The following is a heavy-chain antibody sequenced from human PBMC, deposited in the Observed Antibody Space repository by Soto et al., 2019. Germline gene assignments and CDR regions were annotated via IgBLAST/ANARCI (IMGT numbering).Heavy chain of an antibody. CDR1: GGSISSYY. J-gene: IGHJ4*02. CDR2: IYYGGST. D-gene: IGHD2-2*01. Sequence: SETLSLTCTVSGGSISSYYWSWIRQPPGKGLEWIGYIYYGGSTNYNPSLKSRVTISVDTSKNQFSLKLSSVTAADTAVYYCARAQRLGYCSSTSCYGTYYFDYWGQGTLVTVSS. CDR3: ARAQRLGYCSSTSCYGTYYFDY. V-gene: IGHV4-59*01.